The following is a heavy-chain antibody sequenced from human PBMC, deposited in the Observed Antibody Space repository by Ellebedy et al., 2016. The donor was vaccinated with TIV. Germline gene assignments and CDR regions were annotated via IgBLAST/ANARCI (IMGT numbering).Heavy chain of an antibody. V-gene: IGHV4-59*01. D-gene: IGHD3-10*01. J-gene: IGHJ4*02. CDR2: ISNTGNT. CDR3: ARDRRGSYDF. CDR1: GASISSYF. Sequence: MPSETLSLTCTVSGASISSYFWSWIRQPPGKGLAWIGYISNTGNTNYNPSLKSRVSISLDTSRSPFSLSLTSVTAADTAVYFCARDRRGSYDFWGQGTLIAVSS.